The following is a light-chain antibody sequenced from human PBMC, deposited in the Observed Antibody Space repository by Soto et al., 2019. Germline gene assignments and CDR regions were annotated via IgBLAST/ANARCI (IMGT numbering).Light chain of an antibody. V-gene: IGKV3-11*01. CDR1: QSFTSY. Sequence: EIVLTQSPATLSLSPGERATLSCRASQSFTSYLAWYQQKPGQAPRLLIYDVSSRATGIPARFSGSGSGTDFTLTISSLDPEDFAVYYCQQRSNWTWTFGQGTKLEIK. CDR3: QQRSNWTWT. CDR2: DVS. J-gene: IGKJ1*01.